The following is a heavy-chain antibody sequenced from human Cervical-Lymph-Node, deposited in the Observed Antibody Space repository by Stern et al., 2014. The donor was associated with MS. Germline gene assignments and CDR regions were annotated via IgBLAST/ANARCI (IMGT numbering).Heavy chain of an antibody. CDR2: IYPGDSDI. V-gene: IGHV5-51*03. D-gene: IGHD2-21*01. CDR1: GYRFINNW. CDR3: ARWSVACDS. J-gene: IGHJ4*02. Sequence: EVQLVESGAEVRKPGDSLKISCKTSGYRFINNWIAWVRQVPGKVLAWIGIIYPGDSDIRYSPSFQGHVTISVDKATSTAYLQWSSLKASDTAVYYCARWSVACDSWGQGALITVSS.